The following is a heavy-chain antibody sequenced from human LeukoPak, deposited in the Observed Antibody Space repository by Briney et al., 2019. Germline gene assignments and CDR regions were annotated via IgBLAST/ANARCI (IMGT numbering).Heavy chain of an antibody. D-gene: IGHD2-2*01. J-gene: IGHJ5*02. CDR1: HDSFISYY. V-gene: IGHV4-59*05. CDR3: ARQRKGNQLLLSVDP. CDR2: IYYSGST. Sequence: SETLSLTCTVSHDSFISYYWNWIRQPAGKGLEWIGRIYYSGSTYYNPSLKSRVTTSVDTSKNQFSLKLSSVTAADTAVYYCARQRKGNQLLLSVDPWGQGTLVTVSS.